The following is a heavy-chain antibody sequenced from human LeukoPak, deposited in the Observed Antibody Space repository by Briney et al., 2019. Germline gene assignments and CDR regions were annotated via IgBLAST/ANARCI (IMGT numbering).Heavy chain of an antibody. J-gene: IGHJ4*02. CDR1: GVTFSSYG. Sequence: GGSLRLSCAASGVTFSSYGMHWVRQGPGEGLGWVAVISYDGSNKSYADSVKGRFTISRDNSKNTLYLQMNSLRAEDTAVYYCAIDREDVYNYQFDYWGQGTMVTVSS. V-gene: IGHV3-30*03. D-gene: IGHD5-24*01. CDR3: AIDREDVYNYQFDY. CDR2: ISYDGSNK.